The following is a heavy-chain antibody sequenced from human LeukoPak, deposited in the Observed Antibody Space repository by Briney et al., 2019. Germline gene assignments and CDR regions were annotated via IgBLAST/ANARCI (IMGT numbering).Heavy chain of an antibody. J-gene: IGHJ5*02. D-gene: IGHD2-2*01. CDR3: ARMVTWDIVVVPAATNWFDP. V-gene: IGHV4-61*02. CDR2: IYSSGST. CDR1: GGSVSSGSYY. Sequence: PSQTLSLTCTVSGGSVSSGSYYWSWVRQPAGKGLEWIGRIYSSGSTNYNPSLKSRVTISVDTSKNQFSLKLSSVTAADTAVYYCARMVTWDIVVVPAATNWFDPWGQGTLVTVSS.